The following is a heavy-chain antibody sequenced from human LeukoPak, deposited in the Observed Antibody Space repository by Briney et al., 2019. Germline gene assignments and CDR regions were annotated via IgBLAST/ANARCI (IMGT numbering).Heavy chain of an antibody. CDR2: IYFRGST. CDR1: AGSLSSSSYY. V-gene: IGHV4-39*01. D-gene: IGHD2-15*01. CDR3: ARLGCSGSSCYAVGDWFDP. J-gene: IGHJ5*02. Sequence: PSETLSLTCTVSAGSLSSSSYYWGWLRQPPGRGLEWFGSIYFRGSTYYNPSLKSRVTISVDTSKNQFSLKLSSVTAADTAVYYCARLGCSGSSCYAVGDWFDPWGQGTLVTVSS.